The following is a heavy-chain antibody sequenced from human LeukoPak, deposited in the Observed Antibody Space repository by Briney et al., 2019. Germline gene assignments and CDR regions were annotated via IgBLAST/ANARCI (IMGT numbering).Heavy chain of an antibody. D-gene: IGHD3-10*01. V-gene: IGHV3-15*01. CDR3: TTGSITIVRPMVDV. Sequence: GGSLRLSCAASGFTFSNAWMSWVRQAPGKGLEWVGRIKSKTDGGTTDYAAPVKGRFTISRDDSKNTLYLQMNSLKTEDTAVYYCTTGSITIVRPMVDVWGKGTTVTVSS. CDR1: GFTFSNAW. CDR2: IKSKTDGGTT. J-gene: IGHJ6*04.